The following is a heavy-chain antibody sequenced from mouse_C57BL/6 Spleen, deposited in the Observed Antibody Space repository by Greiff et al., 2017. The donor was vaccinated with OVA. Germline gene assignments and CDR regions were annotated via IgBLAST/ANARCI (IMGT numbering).Heavy chain of an antibody. D-gene: IGHD1-1*01. CDR1: GFTFSSYT. V-gene: IGHV5-9*01. Sequence: EVHLVESGGGLVKPGGSLKLSCAASGFTFSSYTMSWVRQTPEKRLEWVATISGGGGNTYYPDSVKGRFTISRDNAKNTLYLQMSSLRSEDTALYYCARPYGSSFDYWGQGTTLTVSS. J-gene: IGHJ2*01. CDR2: ISGGGGNT. CDR3: ARPYGSSFDY.